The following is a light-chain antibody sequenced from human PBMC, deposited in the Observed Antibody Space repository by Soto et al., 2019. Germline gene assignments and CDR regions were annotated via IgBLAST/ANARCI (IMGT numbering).Light chain of an antibody. CDR2: WAS. CDR1: RSVLYSSNNKNY. J-gene: IGKJ1*01. Sequence: DIVMTQSPDSLAVSLGERATINCKSSRSVLYSSNNKNYLAWYQQKPGQPPKLLIYWASTRQSGVPDRFSGSGSGTDFTLTISSLQAEDVAVYYCQQCYSIPWTFGQGTKVEIK. CDR3: QQCYSIPWT. V-gene: IGKV4-1*01.